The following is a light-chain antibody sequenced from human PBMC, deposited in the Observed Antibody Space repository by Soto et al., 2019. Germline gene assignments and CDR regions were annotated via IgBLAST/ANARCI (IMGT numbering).Light chain of an antibody. J-gene: IGLJ3*02. CDR3: VASDGSLSARV. CDR2: DND. Sequence: QSVLTQPPSVSAAPGQKVTISCSGSSSNIGNNYVSWYQQLPGTAPNLLIYDNDRRPSGMPDRFSGSKSGTSATLAITGLEAGDEVGYYCVASDGSLSARVFGGGTKVTVL. CDR1: SSNIGNNY. V-gene: IGLV1-51*01.